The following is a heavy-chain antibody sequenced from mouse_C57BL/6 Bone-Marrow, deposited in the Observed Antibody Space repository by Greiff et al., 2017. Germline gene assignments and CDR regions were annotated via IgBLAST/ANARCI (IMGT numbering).Heavy chain of an antibody. CDR2: FHPYNDDT. CDR3: ARGNYYGSSPSLWYFDV. J-gene: IGHJ1*03. CDR1: GYTFTTYP. D-gene: IGHD1-1*01. Sequence: VKLMESGAELVKPGASVKMSCKASGYTFTTYPIEWMKQNHGKSLEWIGNFHPYNDDTKYNEKFKGKATLTVEKSSSTVYLELSRLTSDDSAVYYCARGNYYGSSPSLWYFDVWGTGTTVTVSS. V-gene: IGHV1-47*01.